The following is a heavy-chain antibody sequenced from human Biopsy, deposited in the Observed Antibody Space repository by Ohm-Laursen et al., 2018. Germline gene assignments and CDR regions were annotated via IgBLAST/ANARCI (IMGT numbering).Heavy chain of an antibody. V-gene: IGHV1-46*01. CDR1: GYIFTSYY. D-gene: IGHD6-19*01. J-gene: IGHJ4*02. Sequence: ASVKVSCKTSGYIFTSYYIHWVRQAPGQGLEWMASINPSGGSTTYAQRFQGRLIMTRDTSTSSIYMELGSLRSEDTAIYFCARAVAGTGGVFDSWGQGTLVTVSS. CDR2: INPSGGST. CDR3: ARAVAGTGGVFDS.